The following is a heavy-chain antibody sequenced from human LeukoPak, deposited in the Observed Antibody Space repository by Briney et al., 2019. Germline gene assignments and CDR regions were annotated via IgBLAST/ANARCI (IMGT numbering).Heavy chain of an antibody. CDR2: INHSGST. CDR1: GGSFSGYY. V-gene: IGHV4-34*01. J-gene: IGHJ4*02. D-gene: IGHD2-15*01. CDR3: ARGIVVAVAAQSDQKYYFDY. Sequence: SETLSLTCAVYGGSFSGYYWSWIRQPPGKGLEWIGEINHSGSTNYNPSLKSRVTISVDTSKNQFSLKLSSVTAADTAVYYCARGIVVAVAAQSDQKYYFDYWGQGTLVTVSS.